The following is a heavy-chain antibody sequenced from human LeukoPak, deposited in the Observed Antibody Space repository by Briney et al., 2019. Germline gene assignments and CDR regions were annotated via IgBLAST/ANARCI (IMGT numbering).Heavy chain of an antibody. D-gene: IGHD2-15*01. V-gene: IGHV3-23*01. Sequence: GGSLRLSCVASGFTFTNYAMSWVRQPPGKGLGWVSAISATRGNTYYADSVQGRFSISRDNSKNTLYLQMNSLRAEDTAVYYCAKDWAADIVVVVAATEYYFDYWGRGTLVTVSS. CDR3: AKDWAADIVVVVAATEYYFDY. CDR1: GFTFTNYA. J-gene: IGHJ4*02. CDR2: ISATRGNT.